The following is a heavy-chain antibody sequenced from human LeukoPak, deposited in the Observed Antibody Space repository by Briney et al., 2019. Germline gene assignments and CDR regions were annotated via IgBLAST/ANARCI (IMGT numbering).Heavy chain of an antibody. Sequence: GGSLRLSCAASGFTVSSSYMTWVRQAPGKGLEWVANINQDGGDKNYVDFVKGRFTISRDNAKNSLYLQMNSLRVEDTAVYYCVRWATLSPWGQGTLVTVSS. D-gene: IGHD5-12*01. CDR1: GFTVSSSY. CDR3: VRWATLSP. J-gene: IGHJ5*02. CDR2: INQDGGDK. V-gene: IGHV3-7*01.